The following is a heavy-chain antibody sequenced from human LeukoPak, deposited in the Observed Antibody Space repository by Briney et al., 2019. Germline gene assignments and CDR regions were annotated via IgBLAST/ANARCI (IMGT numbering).Heavy chain of an antibody. V-gene: IGHV4-59*01. CDR3: ARVGYSSGWTETYFDF. CDR1: GGSISNYY. J-gene: IGHJ4*02. CDR2: IYSTGIT. D-gene: IGHD6-19*01. Sequence: SETLSLTCGVSGGSISNYYWSWIRQTPVKGLECIGYIYSTGITNYNPSLQSRVTMSLDTSKDQFSLRLSSVTAADTALYYCARVGYSSGWTETYFDFWGQGMLVTVSS.